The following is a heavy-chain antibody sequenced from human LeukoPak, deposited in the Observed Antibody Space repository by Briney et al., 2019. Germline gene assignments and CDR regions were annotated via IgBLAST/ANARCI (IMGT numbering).Heavy chain of an antibody. D-gene: IGHD5-12*01. J-gene: IGHJ3*02. CDR3: ARGVASVSFAFDI. V-gene: IGHV2-5*01. CDR1: GFSLSTTGVG. Sequence: SGPTLVKPTQTLTLTCTFSGFSLSTTGVGVGWIRQPPGKALEWLAITFWNDDRSYSPSLKSRLTITKDISKNQVVLKMTNMDPVDTATYYCARGVASVSFAFDIWGQGTMVTVSS. CDR2: TFWNDDR.